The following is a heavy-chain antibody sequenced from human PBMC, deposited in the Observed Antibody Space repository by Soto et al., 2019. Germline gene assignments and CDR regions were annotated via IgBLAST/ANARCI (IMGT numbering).Heavy chain of an antibody. D-gene: IGHD3-3*01. CDR2: ISYDGSNK. CDR3: AKGPSGYYYYYYMDF. J-gene: IGHJ6*03. Sequence: PGGSLRLSCAASGFTFSSYGMHWVRQAPGKGLEWVAVISYDGSNKYYADSVKGRFTISRDNSKNTLYLQMNSLRAEDTAVYYCAKGPSGYYYYYYMDFWGKGTTVTVS. V-gene: IGHV3-30*18. CDR1: GFTFSSYG.